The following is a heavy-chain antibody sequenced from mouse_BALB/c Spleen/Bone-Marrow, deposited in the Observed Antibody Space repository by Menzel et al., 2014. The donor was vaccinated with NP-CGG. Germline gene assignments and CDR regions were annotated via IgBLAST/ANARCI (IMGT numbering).Heavy chain of an antibody. Sequence: EVQLQQSGPELVKPGASVKMSCKASGYTFTSYVMHWVEQKPGQGLEWIGYINPYNDGTKYNEKFKGKATLTSDKSSSTAYMELSSLTSEDSAVYYCARWGIIYYYGSSPYAMDYWGQGTSVTVSS. J-gene: IGHJ4*01. CDR2: INPYNDGT. CDR3: ARWGIIYYYGSSPYAMDY. CDR1: GYTFTSYV. D-gene: IGHD1-1*01. V-gene: IGHV1-14*01.